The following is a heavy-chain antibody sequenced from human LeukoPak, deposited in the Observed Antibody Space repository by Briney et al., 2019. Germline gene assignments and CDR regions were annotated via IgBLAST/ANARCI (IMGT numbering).Heavy chain of an antibody. D-gene: IGHD4-17*01. CDR2: ISYSGSS. CDR1: GGSISSSRYY. Sequence: SETLSLTCTVTGGSISSSRYYWGWIRQPPGKGLEWIASISYSGSSYYNPSLKSRVTISVDTSKNQVSLQLSSVTAADTAVYYCVRDDYGDYTRRFDPCGQGTLVTVSS. V-gene: IGHV4-39*07. CDR3: VRDDYGDYTRRFDP. J-gene: IGHJ5*02.